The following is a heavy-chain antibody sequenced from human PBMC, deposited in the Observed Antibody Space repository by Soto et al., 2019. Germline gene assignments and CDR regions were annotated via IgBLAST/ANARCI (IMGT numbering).Heavy chain of an antibody. J-gene: IGHJ6*02. Sequence: KASETLSLPCTVSGGSISSYYWSWIRQPPGKGLEWIGYIYYSGSTNYNPSLKRRVTIPVDTSKNQFSLKLSSVTAADTAVYYCASGVLEWLLLGRGYYGMDVWGQGTTVTVSS. V-gene: IGHV4-59*01. CDR1: GGSISSYY. D-gene: IGHD3-3*01. CDR3: ASGVLEWLLLGRGYYGMDV. CDR2: IYYSGST.